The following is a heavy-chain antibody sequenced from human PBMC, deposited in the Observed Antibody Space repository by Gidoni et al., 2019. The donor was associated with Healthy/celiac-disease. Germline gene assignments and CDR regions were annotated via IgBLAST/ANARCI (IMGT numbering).Heavy chain of an antibody. J-gene: IGHJ6*02. CDR2: IIPIFGTA. CDR1: GRTFSSYA. D-gene: IGHD6-19*01. V-gene: IGHV1-69*01. CDR3: AREGIAVAGNYYYGMDV. Sequence: QVQLVQSGAEVKKPGSSVTVSCKASGRTFSSYAISWVRQAPGQGLEWMGGIIPIFGTANYAQKFQGRVTITADESTSTAYMELSSLRSEDTAVYYCAREGIAVAGNYYYGMDVWGQGTTVTVSS.